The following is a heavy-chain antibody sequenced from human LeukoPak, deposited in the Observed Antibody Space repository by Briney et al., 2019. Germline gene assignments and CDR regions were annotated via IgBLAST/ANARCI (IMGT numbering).Heavy chain of an antibody. Sequence: GGSLRLSCAASGFTFSSYAMSWVRQAPGKGLEWVSAISGSGGTTYHADSVKGRFTISRDNSKNTLSLQMNSLRVEDTAVYYCAKDMRGYSGYGFDMRGQGTMVTVSS. D-gene: IGHD5-12*01. CDR1: GFTFSSYA. CDR2: ISGSGGTT. V-gene: IGHV3-23*01. J-gene: IGHJ3*02. CDR3: AKDMRGYSGYGFDM.